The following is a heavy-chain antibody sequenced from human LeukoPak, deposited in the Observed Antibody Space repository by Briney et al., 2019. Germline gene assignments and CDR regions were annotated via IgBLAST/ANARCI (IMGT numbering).Heavy chain of an antibody. Sequence: GASVKVSCKASGYTFTSYGISWVRQAPGQGLEWMGGIIPIFGTANYAQKFQGRVTITADESTSTAYMELSSLRSEDTAVYYCASLTPDTYYYDSSELNWFDPWGQGTLVTVSS. D-gene: IGHD3-22*01. CDR3: ASLTPDTYYYDSSELNWFDP. CDR2: IIPIFGTA. V-gene: IGHV1-69*13. J-gene: IGHJ5*02. CDR1: GYTFTSYG.